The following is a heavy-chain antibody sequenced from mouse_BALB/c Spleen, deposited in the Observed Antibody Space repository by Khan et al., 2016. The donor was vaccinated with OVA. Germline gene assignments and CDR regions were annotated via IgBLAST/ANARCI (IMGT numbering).Heavy chain of an antibody. CDR2: INTYTGEP. CDR1: GYTFTNYG. Sequence: QIQLVQSGPELKKPGETVKISCKASGYTFTNYGMNWVKQAPGKGLKWMGWINTYTGEPTYADDFKGRFAFSLETSASTAYLQINTLKHEDMATYCCARGHWYFDVWGAGTTVTVSS. CDR3: ARGHWYFDV. J-gene: IGHJ1*01. V-gene: IGHV9-1*02.